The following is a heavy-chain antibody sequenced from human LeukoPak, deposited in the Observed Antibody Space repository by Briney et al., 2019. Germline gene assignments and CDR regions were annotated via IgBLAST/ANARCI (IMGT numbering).Heavy chain of an antibody. CDR2: ISASGERT. V-gene: IGHV3-23*01. D-gene: IGHD3-22*01. J-gene: IGHJ3*02. Sequence: GGSLRLSCPASAFTFSNYVMSWVRQAPGKGLEWVSTISASGERTYHADSVRGRFTISRDNSKNTLHLQMNSLRADDTAVYYCAEAGPGTMTFDAFDIWGQGTVVTVSS. CDR3: AEAGPGTMTFDAFDI. CDR1: AFTFSNYV.